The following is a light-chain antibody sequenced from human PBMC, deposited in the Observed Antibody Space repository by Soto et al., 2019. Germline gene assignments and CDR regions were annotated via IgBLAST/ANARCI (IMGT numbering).Light chain of an antibody. Sequence: EIVLTQSPGTLSLSPGERATLSCRATQSVSSSYLAWYQQKPGQAPRLLIYDASSRATGIPDRFSGSWSGTDFTLTISRLEPEVFAVYYCQQYGSSRTFGQGTKVEIK. V-gene: IGKV3-20*01. J-gene: IGKJ1*01. CDR2: DAS. CDR3: QQYGSSRT. CDR1: QSVSSSY.